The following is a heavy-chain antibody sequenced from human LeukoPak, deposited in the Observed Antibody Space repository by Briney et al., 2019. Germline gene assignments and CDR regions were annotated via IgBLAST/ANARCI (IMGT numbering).Heavy chain of an antibody. J-gene: IGHJ6*03. CDR2: INPDSGGT. CDR1: GYTFTGYF. Sequence: GASVKVSCTASGYTFTGYFIHWVRQAPGQGLEWMGWINPDSGGTNSAQKFQGRVTMTRDSSISTAYMELSRLRSDDTAVYYCARGVTARGFYYYMDVWGKGTTVTISS. V-gene: IGHV1-2*02. CDR3: ARGVTARGFYYYMDV. D-gene: IGHD2-21*02.